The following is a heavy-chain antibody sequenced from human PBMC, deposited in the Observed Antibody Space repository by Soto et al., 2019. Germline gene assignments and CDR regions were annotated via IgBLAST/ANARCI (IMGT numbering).Heavy chain of an antibody. CDR2: ISINGNS. CDR3: ARESGDNWTYEVD. V-gene: IGHV4-4*07. D-gene: IGHD1-7*01. J-gene: IGHJ4*02. CDR1: GGSITDYS. Sequence: QVQGKESGPGLVKPSEPLSLPCTVSGGSITDYSWRWIRQSAGKGLEWLGRISINGNSHYHPSLRSRVTMSIETSKNQCSRNLRSVTAADTAGDYCARESGDNWTYEVDWGQGTRVTVSS.